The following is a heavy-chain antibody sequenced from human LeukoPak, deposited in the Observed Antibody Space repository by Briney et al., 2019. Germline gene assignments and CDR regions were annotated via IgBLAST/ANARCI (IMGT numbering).Heavy chain of an antibody. CDR2: ISSSSSTI. V-gene: IGHV3-48*01. CDR1: GFTFSSYS. Sequence: GRSLRLSCAASGFTFSSYSMNWVRQAPGKGLEWVSYISSSSSTIYYADSVEGRFTISRDNAKNSLYLQMNSLRAEDTAVYYCARENRQGSYFWVYYYYMDVWGKGTTVTISS. J-gene: IGHJ6*03. D-gene: IGHD1-26*01. CDR3: ARENRQGSYFWVYYYYMDV.